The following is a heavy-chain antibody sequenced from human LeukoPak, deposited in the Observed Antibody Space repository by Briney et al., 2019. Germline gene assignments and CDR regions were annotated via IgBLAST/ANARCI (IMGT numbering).Heavy chain of an antibody. CDR3: AREPTVTTGLGRKYYYGMDV. V-gene: IGHV4-61*01. D-gene: IGHD4-17*01. Sequence: SETLSLTCTVSGGSVSSGSYYWSWIRQPPGKGLEWIGYIYYSGSTNYNPSLKSRVTISVDTSKNQFSLKLSSVTAADTAMYYCAREPTVTTGLGRKYYYGMDVWGQGTTVTVSS. CDR1: GGSVSSGSYY. J-gene: IGHJ6*02. CDR2: IYYSGST.